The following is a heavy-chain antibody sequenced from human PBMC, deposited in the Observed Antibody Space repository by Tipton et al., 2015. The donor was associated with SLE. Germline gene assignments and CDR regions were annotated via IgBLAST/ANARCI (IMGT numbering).Heavy chain of an antibody. CDR3: ARAGILTGYYPYFDY. V-gene: IGHV4-31*03. CDR2: IYHSGAT. D-gene: IGHD3-9*01. J-gene: IGHJ4*02. Sequence: TLSLTCTVSGGSITTSGYFWSWIRQRPGKGLEWIGYIYHSGATYYNLSLKNRVTISIDTSKNQFSLRLTSVTAADTAVYYCARAGILTGYYPYFDYWGQGNLVTVSS. CDR1: GGSITTSGYF.